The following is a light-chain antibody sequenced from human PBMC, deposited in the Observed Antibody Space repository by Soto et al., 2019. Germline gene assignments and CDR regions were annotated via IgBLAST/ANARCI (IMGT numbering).Light chain of an antibody. CDR3: QQSYSTLT. Sequence: IPMTHSPSSLSASLLYRFTITFRSSQSISSYLNWYQQKPGKAPKLLIYAASSLQSGVPSRFSGSGSGTDFTLTISSLQPEDFATYYCQQSYSTLTFGGGTKVDIK. CDR1: QSISSY. V-gene: IGKV1-39*01. CDR2: AAS. J-gene: IGKJ4*01.